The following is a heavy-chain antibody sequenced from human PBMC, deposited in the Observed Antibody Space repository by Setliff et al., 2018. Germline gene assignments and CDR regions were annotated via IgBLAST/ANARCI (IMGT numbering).Heavy chain of an antibody. CDR1: GGSISSHY. V-gene: IGHV4-59*11. CDR2: IYYSGST. J-gene: IGHJ6*02. CDR3: ARASLGYGYNMRRTYYGMDV. Sequence: PSETLSLTCTVSGGSISSHYWSWIRQPPGKGLEWIGYIYYSGSTNYNPSLKSRVTISVDTSKNQFSLKLSSVTAADTAVYYCARASLGYGYNMRRTYYGMDVWGQGTTVTVSS. D-gene: IGHD6-25*01.